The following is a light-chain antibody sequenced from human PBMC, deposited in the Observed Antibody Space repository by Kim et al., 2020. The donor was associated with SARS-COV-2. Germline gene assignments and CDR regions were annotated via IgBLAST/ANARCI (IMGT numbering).Light chain of an antibody. Sequence: EIVLTQSPGTLSLSPGERATLSCRASQSITNRRLAWYQQKPGQTPRLLIADASTRAAGIPDRFSGSGSETDFTLTISRLEPEDFAVYYCHQSDTSPRTFGQGTKVDIK. CDR3: HQSDTSPRT. J-gene: IGKJ1*01. V-gene: IGKV3-20*01. CDR1: QSITNRR. CDR2: DAS.